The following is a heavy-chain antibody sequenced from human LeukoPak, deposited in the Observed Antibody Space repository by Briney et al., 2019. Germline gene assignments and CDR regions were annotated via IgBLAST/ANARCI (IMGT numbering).Heavy chain of an antibody. D-gene: IGHD2-2*01. J-gene: IGHJ3*02. V-gene: IGHV4-34*01. CDR2: INHSGST. CDR1: GGSFSGYY. Sequence: SETLSLTCAVYGGSFSGYYWSWIRQPPGKGLEWIGEINHSGSTNYNPSLKSRVTISVDTSKNQFSLKLSSVTAADTAVYCCARRPSRYCSSTSCYVAAFDIWGQGTMVTVSS. CDR3: ARRPSRYCSSTSCYVAAFDI.